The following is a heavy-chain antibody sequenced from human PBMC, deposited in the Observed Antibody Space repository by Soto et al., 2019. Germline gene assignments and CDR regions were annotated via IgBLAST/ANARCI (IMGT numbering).Heavy chain of an antibody. CDR3: ARALESSTSYYFDY. Sequence: QVQLVESGGGVVQPGRSLRLSCAASGFTFSSYGMHWVRQAPGKGLEWVAVIWYDGSNKYYADSVKGRFTISRDNSKNTLYLQMNSLRAEDTAVYYCARALESSTSYYFDYWGQGTMVTVSS. CDR1: GFTFSSYG. V-gene: IGHV3-33*01. CDR2: IWYDGSNK. J-gene: IGHJ4*02. D-gene: IGHD2-2*01.